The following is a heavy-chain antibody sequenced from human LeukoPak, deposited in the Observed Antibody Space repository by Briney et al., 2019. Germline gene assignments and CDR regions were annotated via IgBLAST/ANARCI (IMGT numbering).Heavy chain of an antibody. V-gene: IGHV1-69*06. Sequence: GASVKVSCKASGGTFSSYAISWVRQAPGQGLEWMGGIIPIFGTANYAQKFQGRVTITADKSTSTAYMELSSLRSEDTAVYYCARAGYSSSWYFTAPDYYYYMDVWGKGTTVTVSS. CDR3: ARAGYSSSWYFTAPDYYYYMDV. CDR1: GGTFSSYA. CDR2: IIPIFGTA. J-gene: IGHJ6*03. D-gene: IGHD6-13*01.